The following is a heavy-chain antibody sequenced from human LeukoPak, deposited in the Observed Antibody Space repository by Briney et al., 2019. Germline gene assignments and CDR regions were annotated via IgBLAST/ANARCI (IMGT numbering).Heavy chain of an antibody. CDR1: GFTVSSSY. Sequence: GGSLRLSCAASGFTVSSSYMSWVRQAPGKGLEWVSVIYSGGSTYYADSVKGRFTIPRHNSKNTLYLQMNSLRAEDTAVYYCARMTTLTIFDYWGRGTLVTVSS. J-gene: IGHJ4*02. V-gene: IGHV3-53*04. D-gene: IGHD4-17*01. CDR2: IYSGGST. CDR3: ARMTTLTIFDY.